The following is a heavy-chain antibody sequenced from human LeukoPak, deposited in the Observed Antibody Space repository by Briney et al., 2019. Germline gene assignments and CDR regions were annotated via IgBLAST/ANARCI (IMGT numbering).Heavy chain of an antibody. J-gene: IGHJ6*02. V-gene: IGHV5-51*01. CDR1: GYSFTSYW. CDR3: ARLRYCSSSSCYMSGGMDV. Sequence: GESLKSSCKGSGYSFTSYWIGWVRQMPGKGLEWMGIIYPGDSDTRYSPSFQGQITISADKSISTAYLQWSSLKASDTAMYYCARLRYCSSSSCYMSGGMDVWGQGTTVTVSS. D-gene: IGHD2-2*02. CDR2: IYPGDSDT.